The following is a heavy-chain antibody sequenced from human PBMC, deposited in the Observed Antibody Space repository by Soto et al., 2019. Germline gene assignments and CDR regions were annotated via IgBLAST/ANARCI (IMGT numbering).Heavy chain of an antibody. CDR3: ARDRRDSSGYYSDY. Sequence: EVQLVESGGGLIQPGGSLRLSCAASGFTVSSNYMSWVRQAPGKGLEWVSVIYSGGSTYYADSVKGRFTISRDNSKNTLYTQMNGLRAEDTAVYDCARDRRDSSGYYSDYWGQGTLVTVSS. D-gene: IGHD3-22*01. J-gene: IGHJ4*02. CDR1: GFTVSSNY. V-gene: IGHV3-53*01. CDR2: IYSGGST.